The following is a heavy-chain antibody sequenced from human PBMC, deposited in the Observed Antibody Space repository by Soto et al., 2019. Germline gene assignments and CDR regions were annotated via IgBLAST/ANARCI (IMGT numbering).Heavy chain of an antibody. Sequence: GGSLRLSCSASGFTFSSYWMSWVRQAPGKRLEWVANIKQDGSEKYYVDSVKGRFTISRDNAKNSLYLQMNSLRAEDTAVYYCARVXSGYSYGYVVYYYGMDVWGQGTTVTVSS. CDR3: ARVXSGYSYGYVVYYYGMDV. CDR2: IKQDGSEK. J-gene: IGHJ6*02. V-gene: IGHV3-7*01. CDR1: GFTFSSYW. D-gene: IGHD5-18*01.